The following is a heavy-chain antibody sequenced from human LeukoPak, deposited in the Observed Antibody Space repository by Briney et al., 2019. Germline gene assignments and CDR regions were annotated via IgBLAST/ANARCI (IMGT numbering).Heavy chain of an antibody. CDR1: GFIFSRYD. D-gene: IGHD1-26*01. CDR2: IWDEGGKK. Sequence: GGSLRLSFAASGFIFSRYDMHWVRKAPGKGREGWAFIWDEGGKKYYADSVKGRFTISRDNTKNVTTLQMSSLRPEDTALYYCAKDLPGWETSGHHPPWGQGNVVIASS. CDR3: AKDLPGWETSGHHPP. V-gene: IGHV3-30*02. J-gene: IGHJ5*02.